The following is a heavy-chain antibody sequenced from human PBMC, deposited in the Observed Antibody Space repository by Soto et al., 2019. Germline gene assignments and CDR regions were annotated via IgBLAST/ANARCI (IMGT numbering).Heavy chain of an antibody. CDR1: GASISSRDYY. V-gene: IGHV4-39*01. Sequence: ASETLSLTCSVPGASISSRDYYWGLIRQTPGKGLEWIGNSDYNGVTYYNPSLKSRVTVSKDTSKNQFSLKVASVTAAETAIYYCGRVMIGTSRHTDSDYWGQGTQVTVSS. CDR2: SDYNGVT. J-gene: IGHJ4*02. CDR3: GRVMIGTSRHTDSDY. D-gene: IGHD2-2*01.